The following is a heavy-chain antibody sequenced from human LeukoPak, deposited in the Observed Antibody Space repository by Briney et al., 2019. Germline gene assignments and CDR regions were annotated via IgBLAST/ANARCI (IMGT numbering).Heavy chain of an antibody. D-gene: IGHD2-8*01. V-gene: IGHV1-18*01. Sequence: ASVRVSCKASGYTFTSYGISWVRQAPGQGLEWVGWISAYNGNTNYAQKLQGRVTMTTDTSTSTAYMELRSLRSDDTAVYYCARCQYCTNGVCYFGNWFDPWGQGTLVTVSS. CDR3: ARCQYCTNGVCYFGNWFDP. J-gene: IGHJ5*02. CDR1: GYTFTSYG. CDR2: ISAYNGNT.